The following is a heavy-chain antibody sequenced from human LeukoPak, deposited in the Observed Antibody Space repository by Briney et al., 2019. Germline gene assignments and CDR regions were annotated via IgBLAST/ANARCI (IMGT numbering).Heavy chain of an antibody. Sequence: SETLSLTCTVSGGSISSSSYYWGWIRQPPGKGLEWLGSIYYSGSTYYNPSLKSRVTISVDTSKNQFSLKLSSVTAADTAVYYCARQDSSSWYWYFDLWGRGTLVTVSS. D-gene: IGHD6-13*01. CDR3: ARQDSSSWYWYFDL. CDR2: IYYSGST. V-gene: IGHV4-39*01. J-gene: IGHJ2*01. CDR1: GGSISSSSYY.